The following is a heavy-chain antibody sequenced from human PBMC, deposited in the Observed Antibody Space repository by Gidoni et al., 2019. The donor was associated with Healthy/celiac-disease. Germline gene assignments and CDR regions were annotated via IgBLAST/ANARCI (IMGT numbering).Heavy chain of an antibody. CDR1: GFTFSNAW. CDR2: IKSKTDGGTT. V-gene: IGHV3-15*01. D-gene: IGHD3-10*01. J-gene: IGHJ4*02. CDR3: TTGLWFGELLFDY. Sequence: EVQLVESGGGLVKPGGSLRLSCAASGFTFSNAWMSWVRQAPGKGLAWVGRIKSKTDGGTTDYAAPVKGRFTISRDDSKNTLYLQMNSLKTEDTAVYYCTTGLWFGELLFDYWGQGTLVTVSS.